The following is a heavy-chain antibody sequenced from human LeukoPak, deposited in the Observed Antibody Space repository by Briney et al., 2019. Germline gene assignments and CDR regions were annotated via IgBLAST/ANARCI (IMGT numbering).Heavy chain of an antibody. CDR3: ARDFGAPPYSATRGYYMDV. J-gene: IGHJ6*03. CDR1: GYTFTSYA. Sequence: SVKVSCKASGYTFTSYAISWVRQAPGQGLEWMGGIIPIFGTANYAQKFQGRVTITADESTSTAYMELSSLRSEDTAVYYCARDFGAPPYSATRGYYMDVWGKGTTVTVSS. V-gene: IGHV1-69*13. D-gene: IGHD1-26*01. CDR2: IIPIFGTA.